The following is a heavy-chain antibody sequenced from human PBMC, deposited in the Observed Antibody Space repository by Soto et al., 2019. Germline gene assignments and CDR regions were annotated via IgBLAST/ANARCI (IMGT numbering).Heavy chain of an antibody. J-gene: IGHJ4*02. Sequence: EVQLVESGGGLVKPGGSLRLSCAASGFSFNSYYMNWVRLAPGKGLEWVSSFTGSSNSIYYADSVKGRFTISRDNAANSVYLQMDSLRAEDTAVYYCARAYSRRNEYFFDFWGQGTLVTVSS. CDR1: GFSFNSYY. CDR2: FTGSSNSI. V-gene: IGHV3-21*02. CDR3: ARAYSRRNEYFFDF. D-gene: IGHD6-13*01.